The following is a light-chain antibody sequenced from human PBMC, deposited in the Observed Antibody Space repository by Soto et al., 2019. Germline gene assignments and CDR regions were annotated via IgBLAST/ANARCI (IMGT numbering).Light chain of an antibody. J-gene: IGLJ2*01. V-gene: IGLV2-23*01. CDR2: EAT. CDR1: SNDVGSFNL. Sequence: QSVLTQPASVSGSPGRSITISCSGTSNDVGSFNLVSWYQQHPGKVPKLMIYEATKRPSGVSNRFSGSKSGNTASMTISGLQAEDEADYYCCSYARSSTVVFGGGTKVTVL. CDR3: CSYARSSTVV.